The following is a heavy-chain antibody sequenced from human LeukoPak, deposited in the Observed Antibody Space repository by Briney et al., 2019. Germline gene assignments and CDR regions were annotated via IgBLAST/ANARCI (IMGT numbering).Heavy chain of an antibody. Sequence: GGSLRLSCATSGFTLGRYGMHWVRQSPGKGLVCVSHINHDGTIRNYADSVKGRFTISRDIATLYLQMNSLGAEDTAVYYCARDVFSLGDSWGQGTLVTVSS. CDR3: ARDVFSLGDS. J-gene: IGHJ4*02. CDR2: INHDGTIR. CDR1: GFTLGRYG. D-gene: IGHD2/OR15-2a*01. V-gene: IGHV3-74*01.